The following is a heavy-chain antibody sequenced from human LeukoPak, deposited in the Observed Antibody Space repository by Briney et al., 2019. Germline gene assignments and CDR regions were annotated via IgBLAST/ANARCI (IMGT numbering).Heavy chain of an antibody. J-gene: IGHJ4*02. Sequence: QSGGSLRLSCAASGFTFSSYWMSWVRQAPGKGLEWVANIKQDGSEKYYVDSVKGRFTISRDNAKNSLYLQMNSLRAADTAVYYCARDKGTSYLSSFDYWGREPWSPSPQ. D-gene: IGHD6-6*01. CDR2: IKQDGSEK. V-gene: IGHV3-7*01. CDR3: ARDKGTSYLSSFDY. CDR1: GFTFSSYW.